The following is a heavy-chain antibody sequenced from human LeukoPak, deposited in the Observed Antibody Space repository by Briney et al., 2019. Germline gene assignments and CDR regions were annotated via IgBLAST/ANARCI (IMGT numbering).Heavy chain of an antibody. J-gene: IGHJ4*02. CDR3: AGGHYPLEY. CDR2: LYPSGST. V-gene: IGHV4-59*02. CDR1: GLTVSSNY. Sequence: GSLRLSCAASGLTVSSNYMSWVRQPPGKGLEWIGLLYPSGSTNYNPSLKSRVTISVDTSRTQFSLKLSSMTAADTAVYYCAGGHYPLEYWGQGTLVTVSS. D-gene: IGHD1-26*01.